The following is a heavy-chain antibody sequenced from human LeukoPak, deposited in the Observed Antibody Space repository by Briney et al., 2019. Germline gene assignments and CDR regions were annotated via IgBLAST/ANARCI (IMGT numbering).Heavy chain of an antibody. Sequence: SETLSLTCTVSGGSFSSQYWSWIRQPPGKGLEWIGYIYNIGSANYNPPLKSRVTVSVDTSKNHFSLKLRSVTAADTAVYYCARGSTEAGLDVWGKGTTVTVSS. V-gene: IGHV4-59*11. CDR1: GGSFSSQY. CDR2: IYNIGSA. J-gene: IGHJ6*04. D-gene: IGHD4-11*01. CDR3: ARGSTEAGLDV.